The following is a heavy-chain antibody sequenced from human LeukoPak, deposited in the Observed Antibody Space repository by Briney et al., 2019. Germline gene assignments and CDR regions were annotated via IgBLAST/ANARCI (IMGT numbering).Heavy chain of an antibody. J-gene: IGHJ4*02. CDR2: IYTSGST. Sequence: SETLSLTCTVSGGSISSYYWSWIRRPAGKVLEWIGRIYTSGSTNYNPSLKSRVTMSVDTSKNQFSLKLSSVTAADTAVYYCAREYHHLYYFDYWGQGILVTVSS. V-gene: IGHV4-4*07. CDR1: GGSISSYY. CDR3: AREYHHLYYFDY.